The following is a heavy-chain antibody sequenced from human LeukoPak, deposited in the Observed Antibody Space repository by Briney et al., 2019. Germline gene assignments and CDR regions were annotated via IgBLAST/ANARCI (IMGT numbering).Heavy chain of an antibody. J-gene: IGHJ4*02. D-gene: IGHD3-22*01. CDR2: ISSSSSYI. CDR3: ARSPTYYYDSSGYAPDY. Sequence: GGSLRLSCAASGFTFSSYSMNWVRQAPGKGLEWVSSISSSSSYIYYADSVKGRFTISRDNAKNSLYLQMNSLRDEDTAVYYCARSPTYYYDSSGYAPDYWGQGTLVTVSS. V-gene: IGHV3-21*01. CDR1: GFTFSSYS.